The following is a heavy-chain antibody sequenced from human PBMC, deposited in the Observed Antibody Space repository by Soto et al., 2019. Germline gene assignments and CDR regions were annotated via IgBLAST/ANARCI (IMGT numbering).Heavy chain of an antibody. J-gene: IGHJ6*02. V-gene: IGHV1-18*01. CDR1: GYAFTRYG. CDR2: ISGYNGDT. D-gene: IGHD2-8*01. Sequence: QGQLVQSGAEVKKPGASVKVSCKASGYAFTRYGISWVRQAPGQGLEWMEWISGYNGDTKYAQKFQGRVTMTIDTSTTTTYMELRSLTSDDTAVYYCAKNGQPPYYYYGMDVWGQGTTVTVSS. CDR3: AKNGQPPYYYYGMDV.